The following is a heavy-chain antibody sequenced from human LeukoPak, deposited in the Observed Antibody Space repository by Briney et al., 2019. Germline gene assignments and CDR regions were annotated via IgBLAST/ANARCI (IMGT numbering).Heavy chain of an antibody. CDR2: INHSGST. J-gene: IGHJ5*02. Sequence: PSETLSLTCAVYGGSFSGYYWSWIRQPPGKGLEWIGEINHSGSTNYNPSLKSRVTISVDTSKNQFSPKLSSVTAADTAVYYCARGDCSSTSCYNRAHWFDPWGQGTLVTVSS. CDR3: ARGDCSSTSCYNRAHWFDP. CDR1: GGSFSGYY. V-gene: IGHV4-34*01. D-gene: IGHD2-2*02.